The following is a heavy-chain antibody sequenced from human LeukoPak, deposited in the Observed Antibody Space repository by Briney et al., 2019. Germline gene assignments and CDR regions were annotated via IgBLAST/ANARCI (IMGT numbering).Heavy chain of an antibody. CDR1: GFTFSSYS. CDR2: ISGSSSYI. J-gene: IGHJ4*02. V-gene: IGHV3-21*01. Sequence: PGGSLRLSCAASGFTFSSYSMNWVRQAPGKGLEWVSSISGSSSYIYYADSVKGRFTISRDNAKNSLYLQMNSLRAEDTAVYYCARHRDGYVPLDYWGQGTLVTVSS. CDR3: ARHRDGYVPLDY. D-gene: IGHD3-16*01.